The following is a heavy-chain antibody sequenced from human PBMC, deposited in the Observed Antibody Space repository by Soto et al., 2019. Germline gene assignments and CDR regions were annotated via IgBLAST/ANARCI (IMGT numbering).Heavy chain of an antibody. J-gene: IGHJ6*03. D-gene: IGHD2-8*01. Sequence: QVQLVQSGAEVKKPGSSMKVSCEASGDTFSSYSFNWVRQAPGQGPEWMGRIIPILNITNYAQNFQGRVTITAKKSTSTVLMELSSLISDDSAIYYCARGVCMTRGGIYYYFYYMDVWGKGTTVTVSS. CDR1: GDTFSSYS. CDR2: IIPILNIT. CDR3: ARGVCMTRGGIYYYFYYMDV. V-gene: IGHV1-69*02.